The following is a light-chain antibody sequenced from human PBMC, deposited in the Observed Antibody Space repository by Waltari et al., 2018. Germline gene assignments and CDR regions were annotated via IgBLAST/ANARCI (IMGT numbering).Light chain of an antibody. J-gene: IGLJ3*02. CDR3: VLYMGSVV. CDR2: NTD. V-gene: IGLV8-61*01. Sequence: QTVVTQEPSFSVSPGGTVTLTCGLTSGSVSTNNYASLYRQTPGQAPRTLIHNTDTRSSGVPDRFSGSILGNKAALTITGAQADDESDYYCVLYMGSVVFGGGTKLTVL. CDR1: SGSVSTNNY.